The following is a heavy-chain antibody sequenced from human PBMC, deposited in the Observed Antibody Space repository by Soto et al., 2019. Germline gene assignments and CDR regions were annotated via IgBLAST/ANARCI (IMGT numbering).Heavy chain of an antibody. Sequence: YGVALSRYAMTWFRQPPGKGLEWVAGISVSGGSTNYAVSVKGRFTISRDNDKNTVYLQMNSLRAEDTAVYYCAKGDLFVGGTIYGMDVWGQGTTVTVSS. CDR1: GVALSRYA. D-gene: IGHD3-16*01. CDR2: ISVSGGST. J-gene: IGHJ6*02. CDR3: AKGDLFVGGTIYGMDV. V-gene: IGHV3-23*01.